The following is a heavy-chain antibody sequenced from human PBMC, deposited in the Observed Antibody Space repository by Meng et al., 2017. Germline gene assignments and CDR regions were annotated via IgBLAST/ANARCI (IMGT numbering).Heavy chain of an antibody. V-gene: IGHV4-38-2*02. J-gene: IGHJ4*02. CDR3: ARDLMTTDI. CDR2: IYHSGST. D-gene: IGHD4-17*01. CDR1: GYSISSGYY. Sequence: LRLSCTVSGYSISSGYYWGWIRQPPGKGLEWIGSIYHSGSTYYNPSLKSRVTISVDTSKSQFSLKLSSVTAADTAVYYCARDLMTTDIWGQGTLVTVSS.